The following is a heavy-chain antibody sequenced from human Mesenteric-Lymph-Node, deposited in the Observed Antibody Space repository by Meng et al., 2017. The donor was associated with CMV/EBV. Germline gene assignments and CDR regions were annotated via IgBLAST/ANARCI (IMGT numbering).Heavy chain of an antibody. J-gene: IGHJ4*02. CDR1: GFTFSNYA. V-gene: IGHV3-23*01. CDR2: ISATGYDT. Sequence: GGSLRLSCAASGFTFSNYAMSWVRQAPGKGLKWVSAISATGYDTYYPDSVEGRFTISRDNSKNTLYLQMNSLRAEDTAIYYCAKAGYCSSSTCYDSWGQGTLVTVSS. CDR3: AKAGYCSSSTCYDS. D-gene: IGHD2-2*01.